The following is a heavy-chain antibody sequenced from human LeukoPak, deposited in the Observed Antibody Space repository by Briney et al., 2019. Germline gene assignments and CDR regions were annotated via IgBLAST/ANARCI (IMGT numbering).Heavy chain of an antibody. J-gene: IGHJ6*02. D-gene: IGHD2-2*01. CDR1: GGTFSSYA. CDR3: ARDQIVVVPAADYGMDV. V-gene: IGHV1-69*13. CDR2: IIPIFGTA. Sequence: ASVKVSCKASGGTFSSYAISRVRQAPGQGLEWMGGIIPIFGTANYAQKFQGRVTITADESTSTAYMELSSLRSEDTAVYYCARDQIVVVPAADYGMDVWGQGTTVTVSS.